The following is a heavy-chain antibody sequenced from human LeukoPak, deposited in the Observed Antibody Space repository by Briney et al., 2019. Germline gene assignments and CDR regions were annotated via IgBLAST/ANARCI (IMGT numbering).Heavy chain of an antibody. CDR3: ARLNFRGGEALHFDS. V-gene: IGHV4-4*09. CDR2: IHSDGTT. J-gene: IGHJ4*02. Sequence: PSETLSLTCSVSGGSLTNYYWGWIRQPPGKGLEFIGYIHSDGTTNYDSSLQSRVAISLDTSKLQFSLRLYSVTAADTALYFCARLNFRGGEALHFDSWGQGTLVTVSS. D-gene: IGHD3-16*01. CDR1: GGSLTNYY.